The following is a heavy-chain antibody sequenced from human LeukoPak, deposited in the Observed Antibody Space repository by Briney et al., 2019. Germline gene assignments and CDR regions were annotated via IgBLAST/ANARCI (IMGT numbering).Heavy chain of an antibody. CDR1: GVSFSGYY. Sequence: PSETLSLTCAVYGVSFSGYYWSWIRQPPGKGLEWIGEINHSGSTNYNPSLKSRVTISVDTSKNQFSLKLSSVTAADTAVYYCFGRGLYWYFDLWGRGTLVTVSS. CDR2: INHSGST. D-gene: IGHD2-15*01. J-gene: IGHJ2*01. CDR3: FGRGLYWYFDL. V-gene: IGHV4-34*01.